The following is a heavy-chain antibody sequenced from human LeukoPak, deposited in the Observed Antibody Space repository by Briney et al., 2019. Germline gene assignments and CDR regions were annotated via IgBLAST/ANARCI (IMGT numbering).Heavy chain of an antibody. CDR3: ARDRYGDYLPPNWFDP. D-gene: IGHD4-17*01. CDR1: GGSFSGYY. CDR2: INHSGST. V-gene: IGHV4-34*01. Sequence: PPETLSLTCAVYGGSFSGYYWSWIRQPPGKGLEWIGEINHSGSTNYNPSLKSRVTISVDTSKNQFSLKLSSVTAADTAVYYCARDRYGDYLPPNWFDPWGQGTLVTVSS. J-gene: IGHJ5*02.